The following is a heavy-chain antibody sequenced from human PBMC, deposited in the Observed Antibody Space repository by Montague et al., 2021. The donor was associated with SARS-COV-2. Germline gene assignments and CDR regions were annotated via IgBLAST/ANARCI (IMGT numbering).Heavy chain of an antibody. J-gene: IGHJ3*01. CDR2: IHFSGSR. CDR1: GGSISSYY. D-gene: IGHD2-8*01. Sequence: SETLSLTCSVSGGSISSYYWSWIRQPPGKGLEWIGYIHFSGSRNYSPPLKSRVAISVDTSKNQFSLRLASVTAADTAVYYCARYHCLNAICDDFDVWGQGTMVTVSS. CDR3: ARYHCLNAICDDFDV. V-gene: IGHV4-59*13.